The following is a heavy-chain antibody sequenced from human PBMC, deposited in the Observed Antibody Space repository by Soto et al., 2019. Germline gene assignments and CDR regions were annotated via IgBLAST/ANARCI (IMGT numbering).Heavy chain of an antibody. J-gene: IGHJ4*02. CDR2: VIPILGIA. Sequence: GASVKVSCKASGGTFSSYTISWVRQAPGQGLEWMGRVIPILGIANYAQKFQGRVTITADKSTSTAYMELSSLRSEDTAVYYCARPRDSGYDYFDYWGQGTLVTVS. D-gene: IGHD5-12*01. V-gene: IGHV1-69*02. CDR1: GGTFSSYT. CDR3: ARPRDSGYDYFDY.